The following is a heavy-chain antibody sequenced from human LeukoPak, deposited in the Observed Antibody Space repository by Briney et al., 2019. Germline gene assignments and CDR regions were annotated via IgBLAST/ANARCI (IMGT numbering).Heavy chain of an antibody. CDR1: GFTFSSYA. V-gene: IGHV3-23*01. D-gene: IGHD2-21*01. Sequence: GGSLRLSCAASGFTFSSYAMSWVRQAPGKGLEWVSVISGSGGSTSYADSVKGRFTISRDNSKNTLYLQMNSLRVEDTAVYYCAKDRALVRSAYLDYWGQGTLVIVSS. CDR2: ISGSGGST. CDR3: AKDRALVRSAYLDY. J-gene: IGHJ4*02.